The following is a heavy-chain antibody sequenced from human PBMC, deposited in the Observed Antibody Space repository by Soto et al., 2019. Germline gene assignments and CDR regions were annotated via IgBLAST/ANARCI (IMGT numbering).Heavy chain of an antibody. CDR2: IYYSGSI. Sequence: PPETLSLTCTVSGGSMNNYYWSWIRQPPGRGLEWIGYIYYSGSINYDPSLESRVAMSVDTSKNQFSLKLTSVTAADTAVYYCARGWFWSGSFNWFDPWGQGILVTVSS. V-gene: IGHV4-59*01. D-gene: IGHD3-3*01. CDR1: GGSMNNYY. CDR3: ARGWFWSGSFNWFDP. J-gene: IGHJ5*02.